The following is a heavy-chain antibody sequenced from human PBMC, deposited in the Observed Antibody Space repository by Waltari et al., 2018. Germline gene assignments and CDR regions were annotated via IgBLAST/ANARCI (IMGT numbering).Heavy chain of an antibody. J-gene: IGHJ4*02. CDR2: IKQDGSET. CDR1: GFTFGGSW. V-gene: IGHV3-7*01. Sequence: EVHLVESGRGLGQPGGSLRLSCAASGFTFGGSWMSWVRHAPGKGLEWVANIKQDGSETYYGDSVKGRVTITRDNDKNTLYLQMNSLRAEDTAVYYCARRVPFDYWGQGTLVTVSS. CDR3: ARRVPFDY.